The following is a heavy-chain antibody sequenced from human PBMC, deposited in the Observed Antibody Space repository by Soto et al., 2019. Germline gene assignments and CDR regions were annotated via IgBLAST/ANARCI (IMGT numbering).Heavy chain of an antibody. CDR2: IGTAGDT. CDR3: ERGSGGAYADY. J-gene: IGHJ4*02. CDR1: GFTFSSYD. Sequence: HPGGSLRLSCAASGFTFSSYDMHWVRQATGKGLEWVSAIGTAGDTYYPGSVKGRFTISRENAKNSLYLQMNSLRAGDTAVYYCERGSGGAYADYWGQGTLVTVSS. V-gene: IGHV3-13*01. D-gene: IGHD2-21*01.